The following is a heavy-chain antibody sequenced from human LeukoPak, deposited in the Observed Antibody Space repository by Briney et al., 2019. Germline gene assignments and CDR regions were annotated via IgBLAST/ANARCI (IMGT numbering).Heavy chain of an antibody. CDR3: ARDYYESSGYSFLGY. CDR2: ISYDGNNK. CDR1: RFTFSTYA. J-gene: IGHJ4*02. V-gene: IGHV3-30-3*01. Sequence: PGGSLRLSCAASRFTFSTYAMHWVRQAPGKGLEWVSVISYDGNNKYYADSVKGRFTISRDNSKNTLYLQMNSLRPEDTAVYYCARDYYESSGYSFLGYWGQGTLVTVSS. D-gene: IGHD3-22*01.